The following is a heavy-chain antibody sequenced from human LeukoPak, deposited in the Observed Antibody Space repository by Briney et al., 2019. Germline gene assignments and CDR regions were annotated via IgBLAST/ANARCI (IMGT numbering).Heavy chain of an antibody. Sequence: SSETLPLTCTVSGGAITGSSYYWGWIRQSPGKGLEWIGSLYYSGSIYYNPSLKSRVSMSADTSKNQFSLKLNSLTAADRAVYYCARQYYDSTGYYYFDYWDQGTLVTVSS. J-gene: IGHJ4*02. CDR3: ARQYYDSTGYYYFDY. CDR1: GGAITGSSYY. D-gene: IGHD3-22*01. CDR2: LYYSGSI. V-gene: IGHV4-39*01.